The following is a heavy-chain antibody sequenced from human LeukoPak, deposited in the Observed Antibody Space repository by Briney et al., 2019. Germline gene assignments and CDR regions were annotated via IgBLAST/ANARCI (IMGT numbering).Heavy chain of an antibody. D-gene: IGHD6-19*01. Sequence: PGGSLRLACAASGFSVSGNYMSWVRQAPGRGLEWVSGIYSDDRTYHADSVKGRFTISRDNTDNSLFLQMSSLRAEDTAVYYCARERRQWQPFDIWGQGTMVTVSS. CDR3: ARERRQWQPFDI. CDR2: IYSDDRT. V-gene: IGHV3-53*01. CDR1: GFSVSGNY. J-gene: IGHJ3*02.